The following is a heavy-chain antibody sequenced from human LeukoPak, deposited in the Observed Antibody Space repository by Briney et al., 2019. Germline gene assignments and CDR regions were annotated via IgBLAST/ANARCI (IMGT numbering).Heavy chain of an antibody. D-gene: IGHD3-10*01. CDR3: ARADHMVRGVITPNYYYYGMDV. Sequence: GASVKVSCKASGGTFSSYAISWVRQAPGQGLEWMGRIIPILGIANYAQKFQGRVTITADKSTSTAYMELSSLRSGDTAVYYCARADHMVRGVITPNYYYYGMDVWGQGTTVNVSS. J-gene: IGHJ6*02. CDR1: GGTFSSYA. V-gene: IGHV1-69*04. CDR2: IIPILGIA.